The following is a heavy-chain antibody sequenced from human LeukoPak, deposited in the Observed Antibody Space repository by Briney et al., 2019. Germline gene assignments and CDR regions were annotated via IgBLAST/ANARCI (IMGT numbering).Heavy chain of an antibody. V-gene: IGHV1-46*04. CDR2: INPSGGST. CDR1: GYTFTSYD. J-gene: IGHJ4*02. CDR3: ARDNTTGTRSLGY. Sequence: ASLKVSCKASGYTFTSYDMHWVRQAPGQGLEWMGIINPSGGSTSYAQKLQGRVTMTRDMSTSTVYMEMSSLRAEDTDVYYCARDNTTGTRSLGYWGQGTLVPVSS. D-gene: IGHD1-1*01.